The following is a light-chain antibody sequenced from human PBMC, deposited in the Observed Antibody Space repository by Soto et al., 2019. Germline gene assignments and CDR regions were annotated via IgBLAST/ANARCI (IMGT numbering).Light chain of an antibody. J-gene: IGKJ2*01. CDR1: QDVRND. V-gene: IGKV1-6*01. CDR2: GTS. Sequence: ALQMTQSPSSLSVSVGDRVTITCRASQDVRNDLGWYQQKPGKAPKLLIYGTSNLQSGVPSRFSGSGSGTDFTLTISSLQPEDFATYYCLQDYNYPYNFGQGTKLEIK. CDR3: LQDYNYPYN.